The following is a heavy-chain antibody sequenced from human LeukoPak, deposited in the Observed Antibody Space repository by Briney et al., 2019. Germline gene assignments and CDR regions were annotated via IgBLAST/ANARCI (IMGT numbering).Heavy chain of an antibody. J-gene: IGHJ6*03. CDR2: IHYTEST. CDR3: ARVEEGYGSGRRENYYYYYMDV. V-gene: IGHV4-59*01. D-gene: IGHD3-10*01. Sequence: SETLSLTCTVSGGSISSYYWSWIRQPPGKGLEWIGYIHYTESTNYNPSLKSRVTISVDTSKNQFSLKLTSVTAADTAVYYCARVEEGYGSGRRENYYYYYMDVWGKGTTVTISS. CDR1: GGSISSYY.